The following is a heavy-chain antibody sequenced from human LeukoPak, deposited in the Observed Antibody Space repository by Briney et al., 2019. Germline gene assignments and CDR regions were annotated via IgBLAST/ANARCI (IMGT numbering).Heavy chain of an antibody. CDR2: IGTAGDT. CDR1: GFTFSSYD. CDR3: ARGSADILTGYYYSPFFDY. D-gene: IGHD3-9*01. J-gene: IGHJ4*02. Sequence: GGSLRLSCAASGFTFSSYDMHWVRQATGKGLEWVSAIGTAGDTYYPGSVKGRFTISRENAKNSLYLQMNSLRAGDTAVCYCARGSADILTGYYYSPFFDYWGQGTLVTVSS. V-gene: IGHV3-13*01.